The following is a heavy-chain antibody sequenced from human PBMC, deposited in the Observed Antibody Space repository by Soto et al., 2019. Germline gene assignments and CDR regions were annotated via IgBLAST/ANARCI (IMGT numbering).Heavy chain of an antibody. CDR3: ARGNNWNYFWWFDP. CDR1: GGSISSYY. Sequence: SETLSLTCTVSGGSISSYYWSWIRQPPGKGLEWIGYIYYSGSTNYNPSLKSRVTISVGTSKNQFSLKLSSVTAADTAVYYCARGNNWNYFWWFDPWGQGTLVTVSS. D-gene: IGHD1-7*01. V-gene: IGHV4-59*01. CDR2: IYYSGST. J-gene: IGHJ5*02.